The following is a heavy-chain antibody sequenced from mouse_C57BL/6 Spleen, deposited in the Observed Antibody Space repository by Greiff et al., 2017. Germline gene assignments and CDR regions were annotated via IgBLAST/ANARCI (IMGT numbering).Heavy chain of an antibody. CDR1: GYTFTSYW. CDR3: ARSHYDSLYAMDY. J-gene: IGHJ4*01. CDR2: IDPSDSYT. V-gene: IGHV1-69*01. D-gene: IGHD2-4*01. Sequence: VQLQQPGAELVMPGASVKLSCKASGYTFTSYWMHWVKQRPGQGLEWIGEIDPSDSYTNYNQKFKGKSTLTVDKSSSTAYMQLSSLTSEDSAVDYCARSHYDSLYAMDYWGQGTSVTVSS.